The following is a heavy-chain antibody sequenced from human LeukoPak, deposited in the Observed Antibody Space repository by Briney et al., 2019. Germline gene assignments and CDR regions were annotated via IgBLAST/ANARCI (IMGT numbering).Heavy chain of an antibody. CDR1: GFPFSQHG. Sequence: GTSLRLSCATSGFPFSQHGYHWVRQAPGKGLEWTAVIWVDGTRKYSADSVEGRFTISRDNSKSTLYLQIDSLRPEDTAVYYCVAVLVPAAFWHFDVWGRGTQVTVSS. J-gene: IGHJ2*01. V-gene: IGHV3-33*01. CDR3: VAVLVPAAFWHFDV. CDR2: IWVDGTRK. D-gene: IGHD2-2*01.